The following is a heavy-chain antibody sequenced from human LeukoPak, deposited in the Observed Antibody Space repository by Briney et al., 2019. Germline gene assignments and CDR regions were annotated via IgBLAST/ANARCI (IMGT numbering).Heavy chain of an antibody. V-gene: IGHV3-11*01. D-gene: IGHD3-22*01. CDR3: ARDPTQYYDSSRWFDP. CDR1: GFTFSDYY. Sequence: GSLRLSCAASGFTFSDYYMSWIRQAPGKGLEWVSYISSSGSTIYYADSVKGRFTISRDNAKNSLYLQMNGLRAEDTAVYYCARDPTQYYDSSRWFDPWGQGTLVTVSS. J-gene: IGHJ5*02. CDR2: ISSSGSTI.